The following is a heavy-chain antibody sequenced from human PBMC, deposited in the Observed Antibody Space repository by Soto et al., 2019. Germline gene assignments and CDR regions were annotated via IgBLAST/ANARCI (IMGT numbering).Heavy chain of an antibody. Sequence: GGSLRLSCAASGFTFSSYAMSWVRQAPGKGLEWVSAISGSGGSTYYADSVKGRFTISRDNSKNTLYLQMNSLRAEDTAVYYCAKDTGCSSGWYSFDYWGQGTLVTVSS. V-gene: IGHV3-23*01. CDR3: AKDTGCSSGWYSFDY. CDR1: GFTFSSYA. CDR2: ISGSGGST. J-gene: IGHJ4*02. D-gene: IGHD6-19*01.